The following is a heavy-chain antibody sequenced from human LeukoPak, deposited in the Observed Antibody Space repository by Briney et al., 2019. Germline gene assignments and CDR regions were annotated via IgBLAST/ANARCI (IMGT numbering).Heavy chain of an antibody. Sequence: SETLSLTCTVSGGSISGSSYFWGWIHQPPGKGLEWIGSIYYSGSTYYNPSLQSRVTTYVDTSKNQFSLRLSSVTAADTAVYYCAGRSGSYSAWGQGALVTVSS. D-gene: IGHD1-26*01. CDR2: IYYSGST. CDR1: GGSISGSSYF. V-gene: IGHV4-39*01. J-gene: IGHJ5*02. CDR3: AGRSGSYSA.